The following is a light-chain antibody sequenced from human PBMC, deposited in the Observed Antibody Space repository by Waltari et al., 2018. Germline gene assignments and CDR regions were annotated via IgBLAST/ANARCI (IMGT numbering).Light chain of an antibody. V-gene: IGKV3-11*01. J-gene: IGKJ5*01. CDR3: QQRGNWIT. Sequence: EIVLTQSPGTLSLSPGERATLSCRASQSVHNYLAWYQQKPGQAPRLLIYNALHRATGIPARFSGSGSGTDFTLTISRQQPEDFGVYYCQQRGNWITFGQGTRLEIK. CDR2: NAL. CDR1: QSVHNY.